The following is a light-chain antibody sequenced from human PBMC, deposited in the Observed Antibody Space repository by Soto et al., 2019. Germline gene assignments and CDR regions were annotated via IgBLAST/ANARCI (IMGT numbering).Light chain of an antibody. CDR3: QQYNNWPPDRT. CDR1: QSVGSN. J-gene: IGKJ1*01. CDR2: GAS. V-gene: IGKV3-15*01. Sequence: EIVMTQSPATLSVSPGERATLSCRASQSVGSNLAWSQQKPGQAPRLLIYGASTRATGIPARFSGSGSGTEFTLTNSSLQSEDFAIYFCQQYNNWPPDRTFGQGTKVEIK.